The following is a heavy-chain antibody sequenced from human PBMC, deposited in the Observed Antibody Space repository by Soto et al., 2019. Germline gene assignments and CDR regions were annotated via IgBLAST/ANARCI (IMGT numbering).Heavy chain of an antibody. V-gene: IGHV1-46*01. Sequence: GASVKVSCKASGYTFTSYYMHWVRQAPGQGLEWMGIINPSGGSTSYAQKFQGRVTTTRDTSTSTVYMELSSLRSEDTAVYYCARDPHCSGGSCYPYYYGMDVWGQGTTVTVSS. CDR3: ARDPHCSGGSCYPYYYGMDV. CDR1: GYTFTSYY. CDR2: INPSGGST. J-gene: IGHJ6*02. D-gene: IGHD2-15*01.